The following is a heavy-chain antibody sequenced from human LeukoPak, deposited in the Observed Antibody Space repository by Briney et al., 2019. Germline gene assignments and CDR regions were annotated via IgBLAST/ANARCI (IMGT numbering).Heavy chain of an antibody. CDR1: GGSISRYY. Sequence: PSETLSLTCTVSGGSISRYYWSWIRQPPGKGLEWIGYIYYSGSTNYNPSLKSRVTISVDTSKNQFSLKLSSVTAADTAMYYCASTPTNYYGSGSYNFDSWGQGTLVTVSS. CDR2: IYYSGST. CDR3: ASTPTNYYGSGSYNFDS. V-gene: IGHV4-59*08. D-gene: IGHD3-10*01. J-gene: IGHJ4*02.